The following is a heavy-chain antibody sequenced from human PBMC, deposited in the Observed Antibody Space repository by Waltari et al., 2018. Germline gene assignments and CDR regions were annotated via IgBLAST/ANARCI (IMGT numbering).Heavy chain of an antibody. V-gene: IGHV4-38-2*01. J-gene: IGHJ6*02. D-gene: IGHD3-16*01. CDR1: GYSISSGYY. CDR3: AGHDYPYSYGMDV. Sequence: QVQLQESGPGLVKPSETLSLTCPVSGYSISSGYYWGWIRQPPGKGLEVIWSSYHSGGTYYTPSLKILVTILVDTSKNHFSLKLRSVTAADTAVYYCAGHDYPYSYGMDVWGQGTTVTVSS. CDR2: SYHSGGT.